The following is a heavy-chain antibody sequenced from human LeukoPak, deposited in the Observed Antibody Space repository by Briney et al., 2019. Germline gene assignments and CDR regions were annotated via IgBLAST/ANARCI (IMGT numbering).Heavy chain of an antibody. J-gene: IGHJ5*01. V-gene: IGHV5-51*01. Sequence: GESLKISCNGPLCSFPTYCVVCLRQMPGKGLEWMGIIFPSDSYIRYSPSFQGQVTISADKSISTAYLQWSSQKASDTTIYYCARHHPYSSNCYRFNCFDSWGQGTVVTVS. CDR2: IFPSDSYI. D-gene: IGHD6-13*01. CDR1: LCSFPTYC. CDR3: ARHHPYSSNCYRFNCFDS.